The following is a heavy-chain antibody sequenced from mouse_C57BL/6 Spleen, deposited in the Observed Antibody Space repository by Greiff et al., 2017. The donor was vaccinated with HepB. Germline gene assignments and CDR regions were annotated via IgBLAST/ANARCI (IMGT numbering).Heavy chain of an antibody. D-gene: IGHD2-10*02. CDR1: GYTFTSYW. CDR3: ASEGYGPFAY. CDR2: IDPSDSYT. Sequence: QVQLQQPGAELVKPGASVKLSCKASGYTFTSYWMQWVKQRPGQGLEWIGEIDPSDSYTNYNQKFKGKATLAVDTSSSTAYMQLSSLTSADSAVYYCASEGYGPFAYWGQGTLVTVSA. V-gene: IGHV1-50*01. J-gene: IGHJ3*01.